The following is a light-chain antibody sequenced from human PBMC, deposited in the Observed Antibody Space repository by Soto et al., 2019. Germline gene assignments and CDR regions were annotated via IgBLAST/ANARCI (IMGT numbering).Light chain of an antibody. Sequence: EIVMTQSPATLSVSPGERATLSCRASQSVSSNLAWYQQKPGQAPRLLIYGASTRATGIPARFSGSGSGTEFTIIISSLQSEDFAVYYCQQYNTWPPITFGQGTKVEIK. CDR1: QSVSSN. V-gene: IGKV3-15*01. J-gene: IGKJ1*01. CDR3: QQYNTWPPIT. CDR2: GAS.